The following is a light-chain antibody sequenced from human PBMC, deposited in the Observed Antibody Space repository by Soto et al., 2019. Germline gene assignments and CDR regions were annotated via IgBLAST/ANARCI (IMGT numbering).Light chain of an antibody. CDR1: QSVSSN. CDR2: GTS. V-gene: IGKV3-15*01. Sequence: EIVMTQSPATLSVSPGERASLSCRASQSVSSNLAWYQQKPGQAPRLLIYGTSTRATGIPTRFSGSGSGTEFTLIISSLQIGDFAVYYCQQYNYWPRTFGQGTNVEIK. CDR3: QQYNYWPRT. J-gene: IGKJ1*01.